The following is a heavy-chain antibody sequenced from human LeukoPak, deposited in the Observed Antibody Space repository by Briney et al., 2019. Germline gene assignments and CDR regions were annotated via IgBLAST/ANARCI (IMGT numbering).Heavy chain of an antibody. CDR1: GFTFSSYG. V-gene: IGHV3-30*02. J-gene: IGHJ4*02. CDR2: IRYDGSNI. Sequence: PGGSLRLSCAASGFTFSSYGMHWVRQAPGKGLEWVAFIRYDGSNIYYSDSVKGRFTISRDNSKNTLYLQMNSLRAEDTAIYYCARFIFGADSRHDYWGQGSLVTVSS. D-gene: IGHD2-21*01. CDR3: ARFIFGADSRHDY.